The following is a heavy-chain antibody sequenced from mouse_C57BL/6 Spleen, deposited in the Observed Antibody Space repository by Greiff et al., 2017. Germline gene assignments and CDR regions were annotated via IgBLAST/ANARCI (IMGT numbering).Heavy chain of an antibody. J-gene: IGHJ3*01. V-gene: IGHV1-52*01. CDR1: GHPLTSYL. CDR3: ARKGYQAWFAY. CDR2: IDPSDRET. D-gene: IGHD2-2*01. Sequence: QVHPQQPWAELVRPGSSVKLFLKASGHPLTSYLIPWVKPRPIQGLEWIGNIDPSDRETHYNQKFKDKATLTVDKSSSTAYMQLSSLTSEDSAVYYCARKGYQAWFAYWGQGTLVTVSA.